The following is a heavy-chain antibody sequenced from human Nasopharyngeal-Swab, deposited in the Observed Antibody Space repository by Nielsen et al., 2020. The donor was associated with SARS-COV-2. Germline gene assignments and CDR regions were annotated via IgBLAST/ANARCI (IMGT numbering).Heavy chain of an antibody. CDR3: ARGIAVVGFGSYYYYYMDV. CDR2: IIPILGIA. V-gene: IGHV1-69*10. Sequence: SVKVSCKASGGTFSSYAISWVRQAPGQGLEWMGGIIPILGIANYAQKFQGRVTITADKSTSTAYMELSSLRSEDTAVYYCARGIAVVGFGSYYYYYMDVWGKGTTVTVSS. D-gene: IGHD6-19*01. CDR1: GGTFSSYA. J-gene: IGHJ6*03.